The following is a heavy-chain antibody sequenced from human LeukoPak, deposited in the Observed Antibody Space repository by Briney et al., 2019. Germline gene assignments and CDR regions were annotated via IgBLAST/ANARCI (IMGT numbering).Heavy chain of an antibody. CDR1: GFTFSSYW. CDR3: ASSGYYDFWSGFQSSDY. V-gene: IGHV3-7*01. Sequence: PGGSLRLSCAASGFTFSSYWMSWVRQAPGKGLEWVANIKQDGSEKYYVDSVKGRFTISRDNAKNSLYLQMNSLRAEDTAVYYCASSGYYDFWSGFQSSDYWGQGTLVTVYS. CDR2: IKQDGSEK. J-gene: IGHJ4*02. D-gene: IGHD3-3*01.